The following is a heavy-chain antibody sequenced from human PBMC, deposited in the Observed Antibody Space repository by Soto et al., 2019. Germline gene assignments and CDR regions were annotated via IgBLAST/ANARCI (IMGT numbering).Heavy chain of an antibody. J-gene: IGHJ4*02. Sequence: QVQLVQSGAEVKKPGSSVKVSCKASGCTFSSYTISWVRQAPGQGLEWMGRIIPILGIANYAQKFQGRVTITADKSTSTAYMELSSLRSEDTAVYYCARAQTDYYDSSGDDWGQGTLVTVSS. CDR2: IIPILGIA. V-gene: IGHV1-69*02. CDR1: GCTFSSYT. D-gene: IGHD3-22*01. CDR3: ARAQTDYYDSSGDD.